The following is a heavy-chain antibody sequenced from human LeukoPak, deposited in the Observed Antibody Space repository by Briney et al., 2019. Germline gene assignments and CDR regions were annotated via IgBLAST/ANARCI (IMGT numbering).Heavy chain of an antibody. CDR3: ARDLIDQSAFDI. J-gene: IGHJ3*02. D-gene: IGHD3-16*01. V-gene: IGHV4-30-4*01. CDR2: IYYSGST. CDR1: GGSISSGDYY. Sequence: SETLSLTCTVSGGSISSGDYYWRWIRQPPGKGLEWIGYIYYSGSTYYNPSLKSRVTISVDTSKNQFSLKLSSVTAADTAVYYRARDLIDQSAFDIWGQGTMVTVSS.